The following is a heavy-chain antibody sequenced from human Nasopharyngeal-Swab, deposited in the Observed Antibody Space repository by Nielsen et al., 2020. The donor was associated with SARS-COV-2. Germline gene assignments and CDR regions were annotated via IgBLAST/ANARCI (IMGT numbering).Heavy chain of an antibody. J-gene: IGHJ6*02. CDR1: GFTFSSYG. V-gene: IGHV3-33*01. Sequence: GGSLRLSCAASGFTFSSYGMHWVRQAPGKGLEWVAVIWYDGSNKYYADSVKGRFTISGDNSKNTLYLQMNSLRAEDTAVYYCARDPPATWYGMDVWGQGTTVTVSS. CDR3: ARDPPATWYGMDV. CDR2: IWYDGSNK.